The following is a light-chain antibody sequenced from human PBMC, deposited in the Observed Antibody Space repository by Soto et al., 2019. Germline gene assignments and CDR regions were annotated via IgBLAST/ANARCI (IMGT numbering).Light chain of an antibody. V-gene: IGKV1-39*01. CDR3: QQTYSTRWT. Sequence: DIQMTQSPSSLSASVGDRITITCRASQNIDNSLNWYQQKPGEAPNLVIYAASSLQSGVPSRFSGSGSETDFTLTISSLQPEDFATYSCQQTYSTRWTFGQGTKVE. CDR2: AAS. CDR1: QNIDNS. J-gene: IGKJ1*01.